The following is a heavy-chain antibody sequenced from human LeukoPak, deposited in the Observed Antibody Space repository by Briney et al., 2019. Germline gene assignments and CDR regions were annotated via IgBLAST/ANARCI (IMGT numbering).Heavy chain of an antibody. CDR2: LYYSGST. CDR1: GDSISSSTYY. D-gene: IGHD4/OR15-4a*01. J-gene: IGHJ4*02. CDR3: ARMGLSRSGHYYFDY. Sequence: KASETLSLTCSVSGDSISSSTYYWGWIRQPPGKGLEWIGSLYYSGSTYYNPSLKSRVTISVDTSKNQFSLNLSSVTAADTAVYYCARMGLSRSGHYYFDYWGQGTLVTVSS. V-gene: IGHV4-39*01.